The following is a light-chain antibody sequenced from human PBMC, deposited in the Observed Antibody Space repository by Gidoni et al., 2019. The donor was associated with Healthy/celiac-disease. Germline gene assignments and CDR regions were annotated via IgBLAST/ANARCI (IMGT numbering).Light chain of an antibody. CDR3: GTWDSSLSAVV. CDR2: DNN. CDR1: SSNIGNNY. J-gene: IGLJ2*01. Sequence: QSVLTQPPSVSAAPGQKGTISCSGSSSNIGNNYVSWYQQLPGTAPKLLIYDNNKRPSGIPDRFSGSKSGTSATLGITGLQTGDEADYYCGTWDSSLSAVVFGGGTKLTV. V-gene: IGLV1-51*01.